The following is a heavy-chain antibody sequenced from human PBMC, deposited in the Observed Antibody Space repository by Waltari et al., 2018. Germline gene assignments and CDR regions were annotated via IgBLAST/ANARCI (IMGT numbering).Heavy chain of an antibody. Sequence: EVQLVESGGGLVQSGGSLTLPLDASGFILIQHWIGWVRQAPGKGLEWVANIKPDGSEPNYLGSLKGRFTITTDNAKDSVLLHVSSLRAEDTAVYYCARYVLLQDGHYFDSWGQGTLVTVSS. D-gene: IGHD1-26*01. CDR2: IKPDGSEP. J-gene: IGHJ4*02. CDR1: GFILIQHW. V-gene: IGHV3-7*01. CDR3: ARYVLLQDGHYFDS.